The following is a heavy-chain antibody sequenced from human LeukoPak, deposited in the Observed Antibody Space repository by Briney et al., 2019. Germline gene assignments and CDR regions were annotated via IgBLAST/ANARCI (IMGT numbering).Heavy chain of an antibody. CDR1: GFTFSSFG. J-gene: IGHJ5*02. V-gene: IGHV3-33*01. D-gene: IGHD5-24*01. Sequence: GGSLRLSCAASGFTFSSFGMHWVRQAPGKGLEGVAVIWYDASDRYYADSVKGRFTISRDNSKNTVFLQMNSLRDDDTAVYYCVRGVGVSRFNYFDPWGQGTLVVVSS. CDR3: VRGVGVSRFNYFDP. CDR2: IWYDASDR.